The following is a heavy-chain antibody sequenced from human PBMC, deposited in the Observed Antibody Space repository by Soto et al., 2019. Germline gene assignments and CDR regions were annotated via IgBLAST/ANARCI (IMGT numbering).Heavy chain of an antibody. J-gene: IGHJ4*01. Sequence: GGSLRVSCAASGFTVGSYAMTRVRQAPGKGLEWVSGSSGSGDETYYADSVKGRFTVSRDNSKNTLYLQMNSLRAEDTALYYCATCLAATVVTPRLLYWGHGTLVTVSS. V-gene: IGHV3-23*01. CDR2: SSGSGDET. CDR1: GFTVGSYA. CDR3: ATCLAATVVTPRLLY. D-gene: IGHD6-25*01.